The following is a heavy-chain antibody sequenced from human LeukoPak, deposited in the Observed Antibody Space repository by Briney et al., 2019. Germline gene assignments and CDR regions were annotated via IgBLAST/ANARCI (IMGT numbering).Heavy chain of an antibody. J-gene: IGHJ4*02. D-gene: IGHD3-10*01. Sequence: PGGSLRLSCAASGFTFSSYDINWVRQAPGKRLEWVSSISGGGNKIKYADSVKGRFTISRDNAKNSLYLQMNSLRAEDTAVYYCARGTQSPVSGYFDFWGQGTLVTVSS. CDR2: ISGGGNKI. CDR1: GFTFSSYD. V-gene: IGHV3-48*03. CDR3: ARGTQSPVSGYFDF.